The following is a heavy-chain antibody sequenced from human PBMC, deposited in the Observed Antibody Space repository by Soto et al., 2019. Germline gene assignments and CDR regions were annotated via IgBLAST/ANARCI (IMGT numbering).Heavy chain of an antibody. J-gene: IGHJ4*02. CDR1: GFTFSSYG. V-gene: IGHV3-33*01. Sequence: QVQLVESGGGVVQPGRSLRLSCAASGFTFSSYGMHWVRQAPGKGLEWVAVIWYDGSNKHYADSVKGRFTISRDNSKNTLYVQMNSLRAEDTAVYYCARDLFGAEDYRGQGTLVTVSS. D-gene: IGHD3-10*01. CDR2: IWYDGSNK. CDR3: ARDLFGAEDY.